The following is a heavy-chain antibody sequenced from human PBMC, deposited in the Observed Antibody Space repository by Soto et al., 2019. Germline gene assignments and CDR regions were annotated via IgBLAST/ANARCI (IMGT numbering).Heavy chain of an antibody. CDR2: IYYSGAT. CDR1: GGSINNSXXX. V-gene: IGHV4-39*02. CDR3: APVGIGTTTVDY. D-gene: IGHD5-12*01. Sequence: QLQLRESSPGLVQPSETLSLTCLVSGGSINNSXXXWGWIRQPPGKGLEWIGSIYYSGATYYNPSLRSRITISMDRSKNHFSLKLTSVTAADTAIYYCAPVGIGTTTVDYWGQGTLVTVSS. J-gene: IGHJ4*02.